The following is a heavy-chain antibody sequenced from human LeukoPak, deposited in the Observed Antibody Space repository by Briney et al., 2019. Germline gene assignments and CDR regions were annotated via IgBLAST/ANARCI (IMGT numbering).Heavy chain of an antibody. Sequence: ASVKVSCKASGYTFTSYYMHWLRQAPGQGLEWMGIINPSGGSTSYAQKFQGRVTMTRDTSTSTVYMELSSLRSEDTAVYYCARDPWAATEGYAFDIWGQGTMVTVSS. CDR1: GYTFTSYY. D-gene: IGHD6-25*01. V-gene: IGHV1-46*01. J-gene: IGHJ3*02. CDR3: ARDPWAATEGYAFDI. CDR2: INPSGGST.